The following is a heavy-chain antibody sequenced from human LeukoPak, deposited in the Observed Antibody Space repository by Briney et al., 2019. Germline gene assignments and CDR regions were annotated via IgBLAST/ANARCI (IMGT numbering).Heavy chain of an antibody. Sequence: GGSLRLSCAASGFSFSSYWMHWVRQAPGKGLVWVLRISSDASTTNYADSVKGRFTISRDNAKNTLYLQMNSLRAEDTAMYYCAMLAKMATIDDFDYWGQGTLVTVSS. V-gene: IGHV3-74*01. CDR1: GFSFSSYW. J-gene: IGHJ4*02. CDR2: ISSDASTT. CDR3: AMLAKMATIDDFDY. D-gene: IGHD5-24*01.